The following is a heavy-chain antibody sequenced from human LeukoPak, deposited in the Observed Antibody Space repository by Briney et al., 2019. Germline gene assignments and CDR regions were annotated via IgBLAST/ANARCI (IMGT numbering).Heavy chain of an antibody. V-gene: IGHV1-8*01. Sequence: ASVKVSCKASGYTFTNYDINWVRQATGQGLEWVGWMNPNSGNTGYAQKFQSRVAMTWNTSISTAYMDLSSLRSEDTALYYCARGLRREQQLLRAFDYWGQGTLVTVSS. J-gene: IGHJ4*02. D-gene: IGHD6-13*01. CDR1: GYTFTNYD. CDR3: ARGLRREQQLLRAFDY. CDR2: MNPNSGNT.